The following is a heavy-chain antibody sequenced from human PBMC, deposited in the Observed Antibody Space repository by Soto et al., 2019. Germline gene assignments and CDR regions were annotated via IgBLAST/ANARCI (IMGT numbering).Heavy chain of an antibody. CDR2: IHYSGSP. D-gene: IGHD1-26*01. CDR3: ARRIVGATTIDY. Sequence: SETLSLTCTVSGGSISGSYWSWIRQTPGKVLEWVGYIHYSGSPNYNPSLKSRVTMSVDSAKNQFSLQLSSVTAADTAVYYCARRIVGATTIDYWGQGTLGTVSS. V-gene: IGHV4-59*01. J-gene: IGHJ4*02. CDR1: GGSISGSY.